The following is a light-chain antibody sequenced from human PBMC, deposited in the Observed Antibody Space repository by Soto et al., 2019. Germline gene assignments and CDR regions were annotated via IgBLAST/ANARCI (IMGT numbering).Light chain of an antibody. CDR3: QQYDTLPLT. V-gene: IGKV1-33*01. J-gene: IGKJ4*01. CDR2: DAS. Sequence: DIQLTQSPSSLSASVGDRVTITCQASQDISNHLNWYQQKPGKAPNLLIYDASDLETGVPSRFSGGGSGTFFSFSINSLRPEDIATYSCQQYDTLPLTFGGGTKVEIK. CDR1: QDISNH.